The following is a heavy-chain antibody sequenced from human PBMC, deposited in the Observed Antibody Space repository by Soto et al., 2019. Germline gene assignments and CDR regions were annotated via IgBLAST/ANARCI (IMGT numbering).Heavy chain of an antibody. CDR2: FDPEDGET. V-gene: IGHV1-24*01. J-gene: IGHJ6*02. Sequence: ASVTVCCAVSLDTLTELSMEWLQHSAEQGLEWMGGFDPEDGETIYAQKFQGRVTMTEDTSTDTAYMELSSLRSEDTAVYYCATMGGGTPWYYYYYGMDGWGQGTTVNVS. D-gene: IGHD1-7*01. CDR3: ATMGGGTPWYYYYYGMDG. CDR1: LDTLTELS.